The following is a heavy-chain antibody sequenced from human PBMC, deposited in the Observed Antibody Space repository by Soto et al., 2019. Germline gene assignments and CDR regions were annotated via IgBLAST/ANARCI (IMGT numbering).Heavy chain of an antibody. J-gene: IGHJ5*02. V-gene: IGHV4-31*03. CDR1: GGSISSGGYY. D-gene: IGHD2-2*01. Sequence: SETLSLTCTVSGGSISSGGYYWSWIRQHPGKGLEWIGYIYYSGSTNYNPSLKSRVTISVDTSKNQFSLKLSSVTAADTAVNYCARDLGFSAYWFAPWGQGTLVTVSS. CDR2: IYYSGST. CDR3: ARDLGFSAYWFAP.